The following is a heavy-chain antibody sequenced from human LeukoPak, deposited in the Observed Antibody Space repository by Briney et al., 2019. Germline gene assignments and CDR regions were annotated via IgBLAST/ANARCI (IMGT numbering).Heavy chain of an antibody. CDR1: GGSISSYY. V-gene: IGHV4-59*04. Sequence: SETLSLTCTVSGGSISSYYWSWIRQPPGKGLEWIGYIYYSGSTYYNPSLKSRVTISVDTSKNQFSLKLSSVTAADTAVYYCARHEDSRLGELLNWGQGTLVTVSS. CDR3: ARHEDSRLGELLN. CDR2: IYYSGST. D-gene: IGHD3-16*01. J-gene: IGHJ4*02.